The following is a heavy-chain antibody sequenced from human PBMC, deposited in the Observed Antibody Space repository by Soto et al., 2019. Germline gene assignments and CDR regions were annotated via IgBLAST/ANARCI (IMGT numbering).Heavy chain of an antibody. CDR3: AKDKGVFNWATSYFDY. J-gene: IGHJ4*02. D-gene: IGHD1-1*01. CDR1: GFTFSNYA. CDR2: TSYDGNNE. Sequence: GGSLRLSCAASGFTFSNYALHWVRQAPGKGLEWVALTSYDGNNEYYTDSVKGRFTISRDNSKNTLFLQMNSPRPEDTAVYYCAKDKGVFNWATSYFDYWGQGALVTVSS. V-gene: IGHV3-30*18.